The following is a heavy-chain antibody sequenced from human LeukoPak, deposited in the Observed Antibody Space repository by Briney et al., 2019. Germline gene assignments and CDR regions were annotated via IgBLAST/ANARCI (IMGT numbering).Heavy chain of an antibody. V-gene: IGHV5-51*01. Sequence: GESLKISCEATGYTFINYWIGWVRQMPGKGLEWMGLTYAGGSDTRYSPSFQGQVTISTDKSISTAYLQWNSLKASDTAMYYCARLPGCNSGGCYGFLGFDSWGQGTQVTVSS. CDR3: ARLPGCNSGGCYGFLGFDS. J-gene: IGHJ4*02. CDR2: TYAGGSDT. D-gene: IGHD6-19*01. CDR1: GYTFINYW.